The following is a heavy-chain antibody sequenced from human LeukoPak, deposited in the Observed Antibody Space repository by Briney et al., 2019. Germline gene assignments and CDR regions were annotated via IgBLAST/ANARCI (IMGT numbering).Heavy chain of an antibody. CDR2: IYYSGST. D-gene: IGHD3-10*01. CDR3: ARGAYYYGYYWFDP. CDR1: GGSISSYY. J-gene: IGHJ5*02. Sequence: KSSETLSLTCTVSGGSISSYYWSWIRQPPGKGLEWIGYIYYSGSTNYNPSLKSRVTISVDTSKNQFSLKLSSVTAADTAVYYCARGAYYYGYYWFDPWGQGTLVTVSS. V-gene: IGHV4-59*01.